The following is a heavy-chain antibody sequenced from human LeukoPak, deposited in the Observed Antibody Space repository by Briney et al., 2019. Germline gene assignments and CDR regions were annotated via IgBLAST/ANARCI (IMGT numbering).Heavy chain of an antibody. Sequence: SETLSLTCTVSGYSVSSGYYWGWIRQPPGKGLEWIGNIYHSGSTYYNPSLKSRVTISVDTSKNQFSLKLSSVTAADTAVYYCARRMYSSSWYNNYYYYMDVWGKGTTVTISS. J-gene: IGHJ6*03. V-gene: IGHV4-38-2*02. D-gene: IGHD6-13*01. CDR3: ARRMYSSSWYNNYYYYMDV. CDR2: IYHSGST. CDR1: GYSVSSGYY.